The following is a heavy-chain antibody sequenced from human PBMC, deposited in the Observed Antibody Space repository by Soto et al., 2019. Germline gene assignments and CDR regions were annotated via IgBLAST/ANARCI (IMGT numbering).Heavy chain of an antibody. D-gene: IGHD1-26*01. Sequence: SETLSLTCTVSGGSISSYCWNWIRQSPGKGLEYIGYIYYNGNTNYNPSLKSRVTISVDTSKNQFSLNLSSLTAADTAVYYCARDPSGTYYLDSWGQGTLVTVPQ. CDR2: IYYNGNT. CDR1: GGSISSYC. CDR3: ARDPSGTYYLDS. J-gene: IGHJ4*02. V-gene: IGHV4-59*01.